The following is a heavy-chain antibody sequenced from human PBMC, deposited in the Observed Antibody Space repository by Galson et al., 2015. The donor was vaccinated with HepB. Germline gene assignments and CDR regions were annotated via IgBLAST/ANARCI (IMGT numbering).Heavy chain of an antibody. CDR1: GFTFSSYA. Sequence: SLRLSCAASGFTFSSYAMHWVRQAPGKGLEWVAVISYDGSNKYYADSVKGRFTISRDNSKNTLYLQMNSLRAEDTAVYYCARDLKPLFGVVISREVGGEKRYYGMDVWGQGTTVTVSS. J-gene: IGHJ6*02. CDR2: ISYDGSNK. V-gene: IGHV3-30*04. CDR3: ARDLKPLFGVVISREVGGEKRYYGMDV. D-gene: IGHD3-3*01.